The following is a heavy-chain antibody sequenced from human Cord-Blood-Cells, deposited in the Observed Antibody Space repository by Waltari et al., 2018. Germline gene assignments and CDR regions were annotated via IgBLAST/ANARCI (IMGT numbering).Heavy chain of an antibody. J-gene: IGHJ4*02. CDR3: ARRLATIFGVVIGFDY. V-gene: IGHV4-39*01. D-gene: IGHD3-3*01. CDR1: GGSISSSSYY. CDR2: IYYSGST. Sequence: QLQLQESGPGLVKPSETLSLTCTVSGGSISSSSYYWGWIRQPPGKGLEWIGSIYYSGSTYHNPSLKSRVTISVDTSKNQFSLKLSSVTAADTAVYYCARRLATIFGVVIGFDYWGQGTLVTVSS.